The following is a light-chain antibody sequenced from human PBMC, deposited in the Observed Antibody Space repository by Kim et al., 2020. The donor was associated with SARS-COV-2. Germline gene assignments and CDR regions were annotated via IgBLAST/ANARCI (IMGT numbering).Light chain of an antibody. CDR1: QSVAGDY. CDR3: QQYGTSPCT. V-gene: IGKV3-20*01. J-gene: IGKJ2*02. Sequence: IVLTQSPGTLSVFPGKTATLSCRASQSVAGDYFAWYQQKPGQAPRLLIFDASTRATGISDRFSGSGSGTDFSLTISRLEPEDFAVYYCQQYGTSPCTFGQGTKLEI. CDR2: DAS.